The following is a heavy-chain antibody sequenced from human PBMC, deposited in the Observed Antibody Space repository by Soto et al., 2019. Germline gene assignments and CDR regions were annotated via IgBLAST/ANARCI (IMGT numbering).Heavy chain of an antibody. D-gene: IGHD2-15*01. V-gene: IGHV3-15*01. CDR3: TTDHRKLWYCSGGSCPLDY. Sequence: GGSLRLSCAASGFTFSNAWMSWVRQAPGKGLEWVGRIKSKTDGGTTDYAAPVKGRFTISRDDSKNTLYLQMNSLKTEDTAVYYCTTDHRKLWYCSGGSCPLDYWGQGTLVTVSS. CDR2: IKSKTDGGTT. J-gene: IGHJ4*02. CDR1: GFTFSNAW.